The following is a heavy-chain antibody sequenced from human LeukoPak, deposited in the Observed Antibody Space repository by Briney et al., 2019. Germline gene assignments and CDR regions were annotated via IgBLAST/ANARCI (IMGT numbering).Heavy chain of an antibody. CDR1: GGTFSSYA. CDR3: ASGLLNGYGGRQYYYMDV. V-gene: IGHV1-69*13. Sequence: SVKVSCKASGGTFSSYAISWVRQAPGQGREWMGGIIPIFGTANYAQKFQGRVTITADESTSTAYMELSSLRSEDTAVYYCASGLLNGYGGRQYYYMDVWGKGTTVTVSS. J-gene: IGHJ6*03. CDR2: IIPIFGTA. D-gene: IGHD4-23*01.